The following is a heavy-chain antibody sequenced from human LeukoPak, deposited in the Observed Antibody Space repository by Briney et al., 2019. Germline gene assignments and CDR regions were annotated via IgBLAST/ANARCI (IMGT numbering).Heavy chain of an antibody. J-gene: IGHJ4*02. V-gene: IGHV3-23*01. Sequence: GGSLRLSCAASGFTFDDYAMSWVRQAPGKGLEWVSAISGSGGSTYYADSVKGRFTISRDNSKNTLYLQMNSLRAEDTAVYYCAKVLYSYGYYFDYWGQGTLVTVSS. CDR3: AKVLYSYGYYFDY. D-gene: IGHD5-18*01. CDR1: GFTFDDYA. CDR2: ISGSGGST.